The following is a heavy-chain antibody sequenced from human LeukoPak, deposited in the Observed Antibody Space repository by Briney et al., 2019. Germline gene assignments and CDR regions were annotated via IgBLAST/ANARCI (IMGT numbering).Heavy chain of an antibody. CDR3: AGGGDSQRAIGLHY. Sequence: SETLSLTCTVSGGSMSRYYWSWVRQPPGKGLEWIGYIYHSGSSNYNPSLKGRVTMSLDTSVSQFSLKLSSVTAADTAIYYCAGGGDSQRAIGLHYWGQGTLVSVSS. D-gene: IGHD2-2*02. V-gene: IGHV4-59*01. J-gene: IGHJ4*02. CDR1: GGSMSRYY. CDR2: IYHSGSS.